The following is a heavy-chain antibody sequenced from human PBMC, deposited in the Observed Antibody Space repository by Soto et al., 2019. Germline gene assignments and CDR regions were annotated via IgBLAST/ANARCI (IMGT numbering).Heavy chain of an antibody. CDR2: IIPMTGTP. V-gene: IGHV1-69*01. CDR3: ARGPILPGATSWLDP. J-gene: IGHJ5*02. Sequence: QVQLVQSGGEVKTPGSSVEVSCKASGGIFSSFSITWVRQVPGHGLEWMGGIIPMTGTPNYAEKFQGRLTLTADGSTRTAYLVLSSLKSEDTAVYYCARGPILPGATSWLDPWGQGTVVIVSS. CDR1: GGIFSSFS. D-gene: IGHD2-2*01.